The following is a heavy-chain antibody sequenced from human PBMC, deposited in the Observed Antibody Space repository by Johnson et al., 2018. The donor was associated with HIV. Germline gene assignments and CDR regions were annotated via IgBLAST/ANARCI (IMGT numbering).Heavy chain of an antibody. CDR3: AEVIEMACRPDGCGV. Sequence: QVQLVESGGGVVQPGRSLRLSCAASGFTFSSYGMHWVRQAPGKGLAWVAVIWYDGSNKYYADSVKGRFTISRDNSKKTLHLQMSSLRGDDTAIYYCAEVIEMACRPDGCGVCGRGTVVTVSS. CDR2: IWYDGSNK. D-gene: IGHD6-19*01. J-gene: IGHJ3*01. V-gene: IGHV3-33*06. CDR1: GFTFSSYG.